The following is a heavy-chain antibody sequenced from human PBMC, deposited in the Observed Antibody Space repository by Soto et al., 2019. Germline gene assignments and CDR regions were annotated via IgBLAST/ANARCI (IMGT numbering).Heavy chain of an antibody. V-gene: IGHV1-69*13. CDR3: AREASHYYDSSGYYAY. CDR1: GGTSSSYA. D-gene: IGHD3-22*01. Sequence: ASVKVSCKASGGTSSSYAISWVRQAPGEGLEWMGGIIPIFGTANYAQKFQGRVTITADESTSTAYMELSSLRSEDTAVYYCAREASHYYDSSGYYAYWGQGTLVTVSS. CDR2: IIPIFGTA. J-gene: IGHJ4*02.